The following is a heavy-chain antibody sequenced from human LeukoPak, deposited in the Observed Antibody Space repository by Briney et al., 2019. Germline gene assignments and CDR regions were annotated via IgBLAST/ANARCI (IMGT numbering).Heavy chain of an antibody. CDR1: GFTFSSYG. J-gene: IGHJ4*02. CDR3: AKDLGRYRNNYFDY. CDR2: ISGSGGGT. D-gene: IGHD1-26*01. V-gene: IGHV3-23*01. Sequence: PGGSLRLSCVPSGFTFSSYGMHWVRQAPEKGLEWVATISGSGGGTYYADSVKGRFTISRDDSKNTLYLQMNSLRAEDTAVYYCAKDLGRYRNNYFDYWGQGTLVTVSS.